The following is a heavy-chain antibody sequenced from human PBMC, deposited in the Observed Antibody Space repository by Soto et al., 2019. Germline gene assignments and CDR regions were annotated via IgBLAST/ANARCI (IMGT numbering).Heavy chain of an antibody. CDR1: GFTFSSYW. D-gene: IGHD3-22*01. Sequence: EVQLVESGGGLVQPGGSLRLSCAASGFTFSSYWMHWVRQAPGKGLVWVSRINSDGSSTSYADSVKGRFTISRDNAKNTLYLQMNSLRAEDTAVYYCARAPVTYYYDSSGIDYWGQGTLVTVSS. CDR2: INSDGSST. CDR3: ARAPVTYYYDSSGIDY. V-gene: IGHV3-74*01. J-gene: IGHJ4*02.